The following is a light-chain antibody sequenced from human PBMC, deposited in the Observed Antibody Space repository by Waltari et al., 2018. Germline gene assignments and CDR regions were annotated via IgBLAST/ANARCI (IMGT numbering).Light chain of an antibody. CDR1: RSDVGGHNY. J-gene: IGLJ2*01. CDR2: EVS. CDR3: SSYTSSSTLV. V-gene: IGLV2-14*01. Sequence: QSALTQPASVSGSPGQSIPISCTGTRSDVGGHNYAPWYQQHPGKAPKLMIYEVSNRPSGVSNRFSGSKSGNTASLTISGLQAEDEADYYCSSYTSSSTLVFGGGTKLTVL.